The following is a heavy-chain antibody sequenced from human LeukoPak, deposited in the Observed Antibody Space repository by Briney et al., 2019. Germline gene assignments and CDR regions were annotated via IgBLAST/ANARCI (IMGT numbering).Heavy chain of an antibody. CDR3: AREAAATSL. CDR1: GGSISIFY. Sequence: SETLSLTCTVSGGSISIFYWSWIRQPPGKGLEWIGYIYYSGSTNYNHSLKSRVTISVDTSKNQFALKLSSGTAADTAVYYCAREAAATSLWGRGTLVTVSS. CDR2: IYYSGST. D-gene: IGHD6-25*01. J-gene: IGHJ2*01. V-gene: IGHV4-59*01.